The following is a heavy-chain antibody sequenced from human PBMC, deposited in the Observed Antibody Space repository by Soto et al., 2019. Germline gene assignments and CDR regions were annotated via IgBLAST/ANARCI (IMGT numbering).Heavy chain of an antibody. V-gene: IGHV3-23*01. D-gene: IGHD6-19*01. CDR3: AKSNGWYAEFDY. Sequence: EVQLLESGGGLVQPGGSLRLSCAASGFTFSSYAMSWVRQAPGKGLEWVSAISGSGGSTYYADSVKGRFTFSRDNSKNTLYLQMNSLRAEDTAVFYCAKSNGWYAEFDYWGQGTLVTVSS. CDR2: ISGSGGST. J-gene: IGHJ4*02. CDR1: GFTFSSYA.